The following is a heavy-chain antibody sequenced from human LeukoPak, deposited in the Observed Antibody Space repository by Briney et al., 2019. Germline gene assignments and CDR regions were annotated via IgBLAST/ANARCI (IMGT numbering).Heavy chain of an antibody. CDR3: ARANSYGFDY. J-gene: IGHJ4*02. CDR1: GGTFSSYA. Sequence: ASVKVSCKASGGTFSSYAISWVRQAPGQGLEWMGIINPSGGSTSYAQKFQGRVTMTRDTSTSTVYMELSSLRSEDTAVYYCARANSYGFDYWGQGTLVTVSS. D-gene: IGHD5-18*01. V-gene: IGHV1-46*01. CDR2: INPSGGST.